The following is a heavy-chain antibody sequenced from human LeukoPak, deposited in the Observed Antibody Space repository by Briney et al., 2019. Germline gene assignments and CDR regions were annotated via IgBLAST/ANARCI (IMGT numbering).Heavy chain of an antibody. V-gene: IGHV1-8*03. D-gene: IGHD3-10*01. CDR1: GYTFTSYD. CDR3: ARGPPSHYGSGSYYYYYYMDV. CDR2: MNPNSGNT. Sequence: ASVKVSCKASGYTFTSYDINWVRQATGQGLEWMGWMNPNSGNTGYAQKFQGRVTITRNTSISTAYMELSSLRSEDTAVYYCARGPPSHYGSGSYYYYYYMDVWGKGTTVTVSS. J-gene: IGHJ6*03.